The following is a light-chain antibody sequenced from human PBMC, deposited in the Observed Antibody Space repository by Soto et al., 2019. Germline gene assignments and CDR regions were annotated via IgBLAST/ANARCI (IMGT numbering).Light chain of an antibody. V-gene: IGLV2-23*02. J-gene: IGLJ2*01. CDR1: ISDVGSFNL. CDR2: EVT. CDR3: CSYAASAVVV. Sequence: QSALTQPASVSGSPGQSITISCTGTISDVGSFNLVSWYQHHPGKAPKLMIYEVTKRPSGVSNRFSGSKSGNTASLTISGLQAEDEADYYCCSYAASAVVVSGGGTKVTVL.